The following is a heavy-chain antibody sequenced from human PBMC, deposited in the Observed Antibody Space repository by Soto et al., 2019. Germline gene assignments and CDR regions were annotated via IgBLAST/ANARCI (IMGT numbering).Heavy chain of an antibody. CDR2: INPSGGST. V-gene: IGHV1-46*01. CDR1: GYTFTSYY. D-gene: IGHD5-12*01. J-gene: IGHJ3*02. Sequence: QVQLVQSGAEVKKPGASVKVSCKASGYTFTSYYMYWVRQAPGQGLEWMGIINPSGGSTSYAQKFQGRVNMTRDTSTRTVYMELSSLRSEDTAVYYCARVEMATIKGNAFDIWGQGTMVTVSS. CDR3: ARVEMATIKGNAFDI.